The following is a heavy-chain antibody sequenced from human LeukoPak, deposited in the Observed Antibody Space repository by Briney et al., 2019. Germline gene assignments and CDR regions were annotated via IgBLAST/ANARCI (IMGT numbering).Heavy chain of an antibody. D-gene: IGHD2/OR15-2a*01. V-gene: IGHV3-23*01. CDR2: ISTSGGGA. Sequence: GSLRLSCAASGFAFTRYSMSWVRQAPGKGLEWVSAISTSGGGAYYADSVKGRFIISRDNSKNTLYLQLNSLRAEDTAIYFCAKDLMGNRIFDFWGQGTLVTVSS. CDR1: GFAFTRYS. J-gene: IGHJ4*02. CDR3: AKDLMGNRIFDF.